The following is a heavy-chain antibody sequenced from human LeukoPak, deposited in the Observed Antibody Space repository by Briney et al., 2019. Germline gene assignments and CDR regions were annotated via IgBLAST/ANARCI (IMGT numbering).Heavy chain of an antibody. V-gene: IGHV1-3*01. CDR3: ASSGSGVRGHYDY. J-gene: IGHJ4*02. D-gene: IGHD3-10*01. CDR1: GYTFTSYA. CDR2: INAGNGNT. Sequence: ASVRVSCKASGYTFTSYAMHWVRQAPGQRLEWMGRINAGNGNTKYSQKFQGRVTITRDTSASTAYMELSSLRSEDTAVYYCASSGSGVRGHYDYWGQGTLVTVSS.